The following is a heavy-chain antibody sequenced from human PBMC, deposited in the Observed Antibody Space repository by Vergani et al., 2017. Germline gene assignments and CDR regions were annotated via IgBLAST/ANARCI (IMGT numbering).Heavy chain of an antibody. CDR3: ARRIEGVVASGYAFDI. CDR1: GGSISSSSYY. J-gene: IGHJ3*02. V-gene: IGHV4-39*01. CDR2: IYYSGST. Sequence: QLQLQESGPGLVKPSETLSLTCTVSGGSISSSSYYWGWIRQPPGKGLEWIGSIYYSGSTYYHPSLKSRVTISVDTSKNQFYLKLSSVTAADTAVYYCARRIEGVVASGYAFDIWGQGTMVTVSS. D-gene: IGHD3-22*01.